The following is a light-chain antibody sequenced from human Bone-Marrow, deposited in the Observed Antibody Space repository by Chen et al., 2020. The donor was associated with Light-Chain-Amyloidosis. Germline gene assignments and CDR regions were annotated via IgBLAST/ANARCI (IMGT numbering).Light chain of an antibody. V-gene: IGKV1-8*01. CDR3: QQYYTYPLT. Sequence: AIRLIQSPSSLSASTGDIVTITCRASQGITNYLAWYQQRPGEAPHLLISAASTLHSGVPSRFNGTGSGTDFTLTITSLQSEDFATYFCQQYYTYPLTFGGVTKVDI. CDR2: AAS. J-gene: IGKJ4*01. CDR1: QGITNY.